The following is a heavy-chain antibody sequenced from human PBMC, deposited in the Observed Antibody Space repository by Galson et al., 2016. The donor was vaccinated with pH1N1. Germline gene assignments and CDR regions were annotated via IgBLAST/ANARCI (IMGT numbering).Heavy chain of an antibody. D-gene: IGHD3-22*01. V-gene: IGHV1-69*13. CDR2: IIAIFGTV. J-gene: IGHJ4*02. Sequence: SVKVSCKASGGIFRSYAISWVRQAPGQGLEWMGGIIAIFGTVNYAQKFQGRVTITADESTSTAYMELSSLRSEDTAVYYCARGPNYYESTYTHWGQGTLVTVSP. CDR1: GGIFRSYA. CDR3: ARGPNYYESTYTH.